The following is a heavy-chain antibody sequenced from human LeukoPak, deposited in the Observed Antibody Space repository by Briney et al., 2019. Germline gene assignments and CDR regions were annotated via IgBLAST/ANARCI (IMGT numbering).Heavy chain of an antibody. CDR1: GFPFSDFY. CDR3: TRDRWGKYYFDY. J-gene: IGHJ4*02. CDR2: ISSSTTTI. V-gene: IGHV3-11*01. D-gene: IGHD7-27*01. Sequence: KPGGSLRLSCATSGFPFSDFYMSWIRQAPGKGLEWVSYISSSTTTIYYADSVRRRSTVSRDNAKNSLYLQMNNLRAEDTAVYYCTRDRWGKYYFDYWGQGTLVTVSS.